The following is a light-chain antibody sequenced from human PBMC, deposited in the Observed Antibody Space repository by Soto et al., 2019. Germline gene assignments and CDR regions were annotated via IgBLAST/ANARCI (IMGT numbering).Light chain of an antibody. CDR2: RTS. CDR1: QSISSN. J-gene: IGKJ5*01. CDR3: QQYNNWPIT. V-gene: IGKV3-15*01. Sequence: DIVMTQSPATLSVSPGERATLSCRASQSISSNLAWYQQKPGQAPRLLMFRTSSRATGIPARFSGSGSGTEFTLTISSLQSEDFAVYYCQQYNNWPITFGQGTRLRL.